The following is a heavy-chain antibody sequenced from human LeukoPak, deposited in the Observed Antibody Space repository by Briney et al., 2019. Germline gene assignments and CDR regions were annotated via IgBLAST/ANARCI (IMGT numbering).Heavy chain of an antibody. CDR1: GGSISSYY. D-gene: IGHD3-10*01. J-gene: IGHJ2*01. V-gene: IGHV4-59*01. CDR2: IYYSGST. Sequence: SETLSLTCTVSGGSISSYYWSWIRQPPGKGLEWIGYIYYSGSTNYNPSLKSRVTISVDTSKNQFSLKLSSVTAADTAVYYCARVFDGGDYYGSGSYYSLYWYFDLWGRGTLVTVSS. CDR3: ARVFDGGDYYGSGSYYSLYWYFDL.